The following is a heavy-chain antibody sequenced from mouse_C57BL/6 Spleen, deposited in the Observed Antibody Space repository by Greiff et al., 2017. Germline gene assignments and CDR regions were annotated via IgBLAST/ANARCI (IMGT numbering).Heavy chain of an antibody. V-gene: IGHV5-16*01. CDR3: ARDLNWDGGYAMDG. CDR2: INYDGSST. Sequence: EVMLVESEGGLVQPGSSMKLSCTASGFTFSDYYMAWVRQVPEKGLEWVANINYDGSSTYYLDSLKSRFIISRDNAKNILYLQMSSLKSADTATYYCARDLNWDGGYAMDGWGQGTSVTVSS. D-gene: IGHD4-1*01. J-gene: IGHJ4*01. CDR1: GFTFSDYY.